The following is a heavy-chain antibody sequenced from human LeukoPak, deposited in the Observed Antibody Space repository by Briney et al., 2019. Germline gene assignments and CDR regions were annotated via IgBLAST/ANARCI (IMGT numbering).Heavy chain of an antibody. J-gene: IGHJ5*02. CDR3: ARGTAAATNNWFDP. Sequence: GGSLRLSCAASGFTFSSYSMNWVRQAPGKGLEWVSSISSSSSYIYYADSVKGRFTISRDNAKTSLYLQMNSLRAEDTAVYYCARGTAAATNNWFDPWGQGTLVTVSS. V-gene: IGHV3-21*01. CDR2: ISSSSSYI. CDR1: GFTFSSYS. D-gene: IGHD6-13*01.